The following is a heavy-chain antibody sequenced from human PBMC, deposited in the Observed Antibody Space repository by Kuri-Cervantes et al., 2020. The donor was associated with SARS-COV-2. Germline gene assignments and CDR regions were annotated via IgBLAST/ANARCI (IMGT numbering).Heavy chain of an antibody. CDR1: GFTFSDCS. CDR2: MSYDGSNI. CDR3: TTDPWYSSSWYFLWY. V-gene: IGHV3-30*04. D-gene: IGHD6-13*01. J-gene: IGHJ4*02. Sequence: GGSLRLSCAASGFTFSDCSMHWVRQAPGKGLEWVAVMSYDGSNIYYADSVKGRFTISRDNSKNTLYLQMDNLRAEDTAMYYCTTDPWYSSSWYFLWYWGQGTLVTVSS.